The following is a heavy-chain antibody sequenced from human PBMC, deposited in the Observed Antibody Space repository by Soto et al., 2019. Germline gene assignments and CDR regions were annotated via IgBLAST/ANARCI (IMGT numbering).Heavy chain of an antibody. CDR2: IYYSGST. D-gene: IGHD5-18*01. CDR1: GGSISSGGYY. J-gene: IGHJ6*03. Sequence: PSETLSLTCTVSGGSISSGGYYWSWIRQHPGKGLEWIGYIYYSGSTYYNPSLKSRVTISVDTSKNQFSLKLSSVTAADTAVYYCAREGYGKGYYMDVWGKGTTVTVSS. CDR3: AREGYGKGYYMDV. V-gene: IGHV4-31*03.